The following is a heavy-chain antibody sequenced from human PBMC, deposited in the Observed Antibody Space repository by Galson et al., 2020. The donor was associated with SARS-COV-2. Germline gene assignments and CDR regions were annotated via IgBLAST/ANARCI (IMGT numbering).Heavy chain of an antibody. V-gene: IGHV1-18*04. D-gene: IGHD2-2*01. CDR2: ISAYNGNT. CDR1: GYTFTSYG. Sequence: GESLKISCKASGYTFTSYGISWVRQAPGQGLEWMGWISAYNGNTNYAQKLQGRVTMTTDTSTSTAYMELRSLRSDDTAVYYCARWGDIVVVPAAIDGMDVWGQGTTVTVSS. CDR3: ARWGDIVVVPAAIDGMDV. J-gene: IGHJ6*02.